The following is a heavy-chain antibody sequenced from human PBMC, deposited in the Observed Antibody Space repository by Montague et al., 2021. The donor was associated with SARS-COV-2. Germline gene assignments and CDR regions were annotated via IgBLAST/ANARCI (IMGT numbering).Heavy chain of an antibody. V-gene: IGHV2-70*01. CDR3: ARTPIAAAGIGYYYYYGMDV. CDR1: GFSLSTSGMC. CDR2: IDWDDDK. J-gene: IGHJ6*02. D-gene: IGHD6-13*01. Sequence: PALVKPTQTLTLTCTFSGFSLSTSGMCVSWIRQPPGKALEWLALIDWDDDKYYSTSLKTRLTISKDTSKNQVVLTMTNMDPVDTATYYCARTPIAAAGIGYYYYYGMDVWGQGTTVTVSS.